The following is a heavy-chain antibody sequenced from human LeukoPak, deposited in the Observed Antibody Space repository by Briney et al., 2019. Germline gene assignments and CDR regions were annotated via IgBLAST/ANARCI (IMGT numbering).Heavy chain of an antibody. D-gene: IGHD3-10*01. CDR3: TRDIEWFGELLDY. CDR1: GFTFSSHA. J-gene: IGHJ4*02. Sequence: PGGSLRLSCAASGFTFSSHAMSWVRQAPGKGLEWVGFIRSKAYGGTTEYAASVKGRFTISRDDSKSIAYLQMNSLKTEDTAVYYCTRDIEWFGELLDYWGQGTLVTVSS. CDR2: IRSKAYGGTT. V-gene: IGHV3-49*04.